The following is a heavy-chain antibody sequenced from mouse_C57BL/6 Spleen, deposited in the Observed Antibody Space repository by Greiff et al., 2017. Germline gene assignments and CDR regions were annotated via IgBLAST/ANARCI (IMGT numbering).Heavy chain of an antibody. CDR1: GYTFTSYW. J-gene: IGHJ2*01. CDR3: ERIEDYFDY. V-gene: IGHV1-69*01. Sequence: QVQLQQSGAELVMPGASVKLSCKASGYTFTSYWLHWVKQRPGQGLEWIGEIDPSDSYTNYNQKFKGKSTLTVDKSSSTAYMQLSSLTSGDSAVYYCERIEDYFDYWGQGTTLTVSS. CDR2: IDPSDSYT.